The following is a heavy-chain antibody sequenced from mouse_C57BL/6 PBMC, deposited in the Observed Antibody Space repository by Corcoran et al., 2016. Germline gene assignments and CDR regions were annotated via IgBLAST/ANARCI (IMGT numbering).Heavy chain of an antibody. V-gene: IGHV1-19*01. D-gene: IGHD4-1*01. Sequence: EVQLQQSGPVLVKPGASVKMSCKASGYTFTDYYMNWVKQSHGKSLEWIGVINPYNGGTSYNQKFKGKATLTVDKSSSTAYMELNSLTSEDSAVYYCARLTGTDYFDYWGQGTTLTVSS. CDR3: ARLTGTDYFDY. CDR1: GYTFTDYY. J-gene: IGHJ2*01. CDR2: INPYNGGT.